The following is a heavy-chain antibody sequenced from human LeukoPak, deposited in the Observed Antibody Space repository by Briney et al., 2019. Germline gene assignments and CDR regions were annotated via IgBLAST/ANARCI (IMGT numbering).Heavy chain of an antibody. Sequence: ASVKVSCKASGYTFTGYYMHWVRQAPGQGLEWMGWINPNSGGTNYAQKFQGRVTMTRDTSICTAYMELSRLRSDDTAVYYCARGWSYYGSGSYYIDPHFDYWGQGTLVTVSS. V-gene: IGHV1-2*02. CDR3: ARGWSYYGSGSYYIDPHFDY. CDR1: GYTFTGYY. D-gene: IGHD3-10*01. J-gene: IGHJ4*02. CDR2: INPNSGGT.